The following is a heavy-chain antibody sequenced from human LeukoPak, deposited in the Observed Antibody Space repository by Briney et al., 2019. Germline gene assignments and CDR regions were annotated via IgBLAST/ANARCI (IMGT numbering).Heavy chain of an antibody. CDR1: GFTFRTYS. J-gene: IGHJ4*02. D-gene: IGHD6-13*01. V-gene: IGHV3-48*02. Sequence: PGGSLRLSCGVSGFTFRTYSMIWLRQAPGKGLDWVSYISSSSSVTHYADSVKGRFTISRDNAKNSLYLQMNSLRDEDRAVYYCARGVDSNSWYLFDYWGQGTLVTVSS. CDR2: ISSSSSVT. CDR3: ARGVDSNSWYLFDY.